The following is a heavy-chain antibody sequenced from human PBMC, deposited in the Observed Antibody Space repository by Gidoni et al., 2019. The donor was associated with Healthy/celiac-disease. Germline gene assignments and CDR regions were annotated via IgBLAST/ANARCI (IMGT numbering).Heavy chain of an antibody. D-gene: IGHD3-22*01. V-gene: IGHV1-2*02. CDR2: INPNSGGT. CDR1: GYTFTGYL. Sequence: HVQLVQSGAEVKKPGASVKVSCKASGYTFTGYLMHWVRKAPGQGLEWMGWINPNSGGTNYAQKFQGRVTMTRETSISTAYMELSRLRSDDTAVYYCARGYYYDSSGYSYKGRAFDYWGQGTLVTVSS. CDR3: ARGYYYDSSGYSYKGRAFDY. J-gene: IGHJ4*02.